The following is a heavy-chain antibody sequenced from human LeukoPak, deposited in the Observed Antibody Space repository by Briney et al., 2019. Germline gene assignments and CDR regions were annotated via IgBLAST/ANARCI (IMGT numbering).Heavy chain of an antibody. J-gene: IGHJ4*02. CDR2: IIPIFGTA. D-gene: IGHD1-1*01. V-gene: IGHV1-69*13. Sequence: SVKVSCKASGGTFISYAISWVRQAPGQGLEWVGGIIPIFGTANYAQKFQGRVTITADESTSTAYMELSSLRSEDTAVYYCARVGTTRTLCLDYWGQGTLVTVSS. CDR3: ARVGTTRTLCLDY. CDR1: GGTFISYA.